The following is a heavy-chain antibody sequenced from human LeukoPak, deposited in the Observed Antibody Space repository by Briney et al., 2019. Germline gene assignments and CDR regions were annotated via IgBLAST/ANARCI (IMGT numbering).Heavy chain of an antibody. Sequence: PSETLSLTCAVSGGSISSSNWWSGVRQAPRKGLEWVSSISSSSSYIYYADSVKGRFTISRDNSKNSLYLQRNSLRAEDTAVYYCARAYSSSWTRGYMDVWGKGTTVTISS. V-gene: IGHV3-21*01. CDR2: ISSSSSYI. CDR3: ARAYSSSWTRGYMDV. CDR1: GGSISSSN. J-gene: IGHJ6*03. D-gene: IGHD6-13*01.